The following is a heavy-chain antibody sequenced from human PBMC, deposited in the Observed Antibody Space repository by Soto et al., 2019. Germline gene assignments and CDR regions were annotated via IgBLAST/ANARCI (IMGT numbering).Heavy chain of an antibody. CDR3: ARGIFGVVIHFGMDV. J-gene: IGHJ6*02. CDR2: ISSSSSYI. Sequence: PGGSLRLSCAAPGFTFSSYSMNWVRQAPGKGLEWVSSISSSSSYIYYADSVKGRFTISRDNAKNSLYLQMNSLRAEDTAVYYCARGIFGVVIHFGMDVWGQGTTVTVSS. CDR1: GFTFSSYS. D-gene: IGHD3-3*01. V-gene: IGHV3-21*01.